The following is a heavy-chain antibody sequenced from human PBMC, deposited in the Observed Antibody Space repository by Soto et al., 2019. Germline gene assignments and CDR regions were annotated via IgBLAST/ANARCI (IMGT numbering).Heavy chain of an antibody. D-gene: IGHD3-22*01. J-gene: IGHJ4*02. V-gene: IGHV4-31*11. CDR3: ARVTTEFDY. CDR1: GDSISSDGYY. CDR2: IYHSGTT. Sequence: PSETLSLTCAVSGDSISSDGYYWSWIRQHPGKGLEWTGHIYHSGTTYYNPALKSRVSISIDTSKNQFSLNVTSVTSADTAVYYCARVTTEFDYWGQGTLVTVSS.